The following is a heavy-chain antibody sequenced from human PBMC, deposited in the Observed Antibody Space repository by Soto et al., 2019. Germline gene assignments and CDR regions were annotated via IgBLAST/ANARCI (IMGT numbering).Heavy chain of an antibody. CDR1: GGSISSSNW. D-gene: IGHD2-15*01. Sequence: QVQLQESGPGLVKPSGTLSLTCAVSGGSISSSNWWSWVRQPPGKGLEWIGEIYHSGSTNYNPSLNSRVTISVDKSKNQFSLKLSSVTAADTAVYYRARVKIWGGSCYPIDYWGQGTLVTVSS. V-gene: IGHV4-4*02. CDR3: ARVKIWGGSCYPIDY. CDR2: IYHSGST. J-gene: IGHJ4*02.